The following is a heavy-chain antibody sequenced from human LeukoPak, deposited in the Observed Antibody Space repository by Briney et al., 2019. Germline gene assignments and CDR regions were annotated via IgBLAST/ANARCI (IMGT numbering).Heavy chain of an antibody. V-gene: IGHV4-59*01. CDR1: GGSISSYY. CDR3: ARVGYSSGWYVFDY. Sequence: SETLSLTCTVSGGSISSYYWSWIRQPPGKGLEWIGYIYYSGNTNYNPSLKSRVTISVDTSKNQFSLKLSSVTAADTAVYYCARVGYSSGWYVFDYWGQGTLVTVSS. D-gene: IGHD6-19*01. CDR2: IYYSGNT. J-gene: IGHJ4*02.